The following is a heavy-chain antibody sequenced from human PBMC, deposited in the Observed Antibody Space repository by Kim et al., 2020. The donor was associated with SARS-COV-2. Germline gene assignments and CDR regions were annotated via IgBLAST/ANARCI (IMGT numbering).Heavy chain of an antibody. J-gene: IGHJ3*02. CDR3: VKGRGRYSYGYGDPFDI. CDR2: ISWNSGSI. V-gene: IGHV3-9*01. Sequence: GGSLRLSCVGFGDYGMHWVRLAPGKGLEWVSGISWNSGSIGYADSVKGRFTISRDNAKNSLYLQMNSLRTEDTALYYCVKGRGRYSYGYGDPFDIWGQGTMVTVSS. CDR1: GFGDYG. D-gene: IGHD5-18*01.